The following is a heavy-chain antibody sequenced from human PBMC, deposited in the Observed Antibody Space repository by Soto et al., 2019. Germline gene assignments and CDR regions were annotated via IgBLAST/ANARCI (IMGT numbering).Heavy chain of an antibody. J-gene: IGHJ6*02. D-gene: IGHD6-13*01. V-gene: IGHV5-51*01. CDR1: GYGFSSYW. CDR2: IYPGDSDT. Sequence: GESLKSSCKGSGYGFSSYWIAWVRQVPGKGLEWMGNIYPGDSDTRYSPSFQGQVTISADKSISTAYLQWSGLKASDTAMYYCARPQSLYSSRQDYGMDVWGQGTTVTVSS. CDR3: ARPQSLYSSRQDYGMDV.